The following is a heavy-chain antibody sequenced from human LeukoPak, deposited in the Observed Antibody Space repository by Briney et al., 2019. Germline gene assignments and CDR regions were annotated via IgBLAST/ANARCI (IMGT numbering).Heavy chain of an antibody. CDR1: GFTFNTYA. J-gene: IGHJ3*01. CDR3: AKDYLKGNGIYDAFDV. CDR2: IYTTHFT. Sequence: PGGSLRLSCAASGFTFNTYAMSWVRQAPGKGLEWVSTIYTTHFTYHADSVKGRFTVSRDDSKNTLYLKMNSLRAEDTALYYCAKDYLKGNGIYDAFDVWGQGKMVTVSS. D-gene: IGHD1-26*01. V-gene: IGHV3-23*01.